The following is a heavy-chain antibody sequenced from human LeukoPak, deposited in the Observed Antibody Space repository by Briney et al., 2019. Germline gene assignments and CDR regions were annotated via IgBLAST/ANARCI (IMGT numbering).Heavy chain of an antibody. CDR3: ARVRGGN. J-gene: IGHJ4*02. D-gene: IGHD3-16*01. CDR2: ISYDGSNK. V-gene: IGHV3-30-3*01. Sequence: GGSLRLSCAASGFTFSSYAMHWVRQAPGKGLEWVAVISYDGSNKYYADSVKGRFTVSRDNAKNILYLQMNSLRPDDTAVYYCARVRGGNWGQGTLVTVSS. CDR1: GFTFSSYA.